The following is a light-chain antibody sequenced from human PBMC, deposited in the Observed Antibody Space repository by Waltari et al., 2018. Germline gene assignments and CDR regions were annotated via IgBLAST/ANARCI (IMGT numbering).Light chain of an antibody. V-gene: IGKV4-1*01. Sequence: DIVMTQSPDSLAVSLGERATIHCKSSQSVLYSATNKNYLAWYQQKPGQPPKLLIYWASTRESGVPDRFSGSGSGTDFTLTISSPQAEDVAVYYCQQYYSTPPLTVGGGTKVEIK. J-gene: IGKJ4*01. CDR3: QQYYSTPPLT. CDR2: WAS. CDR1: QSVLYSATNKNY.